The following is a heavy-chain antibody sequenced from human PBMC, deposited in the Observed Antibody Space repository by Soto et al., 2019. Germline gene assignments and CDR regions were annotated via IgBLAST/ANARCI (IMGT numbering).Heavy chain of an antibody. J-gene: IGHJ5*02. V-gene: IGHV4-61*08. CDR3: ARIPVDTYMIYWSDH. CDR2: VYFSGST. CDR1: GYSVSSGDYY. D-gene: IGHD3-16*01. Sequence: XETLSLTCSVSGYSVSSGDYYWSWIRQPPGKGLEWIGHVYFSGSTNYIPSLKSRLTMSVDTAKNQFSLKLNSVTAADTAVYYCARIPVDTYMIYWSDHWGQGTQVTVSS.